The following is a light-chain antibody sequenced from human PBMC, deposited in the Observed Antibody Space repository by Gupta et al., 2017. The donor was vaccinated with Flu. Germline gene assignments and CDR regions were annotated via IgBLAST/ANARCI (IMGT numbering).Light chain of an antibody. Sequence: SYELTQPPSVSVSAGQTASISCSGDELGDKYTFWYQQKAGQSPVVVIYQDSKRPSGIPERFSGSNSGNTATLTISGTQAMDEAHYYCQAWDSTTVVFGGGTKVTVL. V-gene: IGLV3-1*01. CDR2: QDS. CDR1: ELGDKY. CDR3: QAWDSTTVV. J-gene: IGLJ2*01.